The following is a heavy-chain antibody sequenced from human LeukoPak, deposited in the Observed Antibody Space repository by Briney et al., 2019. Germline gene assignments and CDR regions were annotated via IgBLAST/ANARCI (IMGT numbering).Heavy chain of an antibody. CDR2: ISWNSGSM. Sequence: PGGSLRLSCAASGFTFSSYAMHWVRQAPGKGLEWVSGISWNSGSMGYADSVKGRFTISRDSAKNSLYLQMNSLRAEDTALYYCAKEDGSGAFDIWGQGTMVTVSS. CDR1: GFTFSSYA. V-gene: IGHV3-9*01. CDR3: AKEDGSGAFDI. J-gene: IGHJ3*02. D-gene: IGHD3-10*01.